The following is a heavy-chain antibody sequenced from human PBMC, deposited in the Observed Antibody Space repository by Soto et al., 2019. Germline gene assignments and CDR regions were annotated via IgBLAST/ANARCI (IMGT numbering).Heavy chain of an antibody. D-gene: IGHD6-13*01. CDR3: AKDLLSIAAAGTGY. J-gene: IGHJ4*02. CDR2: ISYDGSNK. V-gene: IGHV3-30*18. CDR1: GFTFSSYG. Sequence: LRLSCAASGFTFSSYGMHWVRQAPGKGLEWVAVISYDGSNKYYADSVKGRFTISRDNSKNTLYLQMNSLRAEDTAVYYCAKDLLSIAAAGTGYWGQGTLVTVSS.